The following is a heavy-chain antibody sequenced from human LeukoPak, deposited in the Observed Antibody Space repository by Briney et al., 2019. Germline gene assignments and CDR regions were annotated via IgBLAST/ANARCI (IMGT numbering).Heavy chain of an antibody. CDR2: IHTSGST. J-gene: IGHJ2*01. Sequence: SETLSLTCTVSGGSISSYYWSWIRQPAGKGLEWIGRIHTSGSTNYNPSLKSRVTISVDTSKNQFSLKLSSVTAADTAVYYCARLRNDYDWYFDLWGRGTLVTVSS. V-gene: IGHV4-4*07. D-gene: IGHD4-17*01. CDR3: ARLRNDYDWYFDL. CDR1: GGSISSYY.